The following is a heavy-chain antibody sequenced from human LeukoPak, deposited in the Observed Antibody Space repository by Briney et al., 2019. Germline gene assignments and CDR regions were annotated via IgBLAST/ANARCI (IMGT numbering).Heavy chain of an antibody. CDR2: INHSGST. CDR3: ARAYYDFWSGPSGYCYMDV. CDR1: GGSFSGYY. J-gene: IGHJ6*03. D-gene: IGHD3-3*01. Sequence: SETLSLTCAVYGGSFSGYYWSWIRQTPGKGLERIGEINHSGSTNYNPSLKSRVTISVDTSKNQFSLKLSSVTAADTAVYYCARAYYDFWSGPSGYCYMDVWGKGTTVTVSS. V-gene: IGHV4-34*01.